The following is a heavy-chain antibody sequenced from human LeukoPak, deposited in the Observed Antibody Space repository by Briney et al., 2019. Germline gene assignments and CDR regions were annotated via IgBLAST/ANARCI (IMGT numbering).Heavy chain of an antibody. V-gene: IGHV1-46*01. D-gene: IGHD3-10*01. CDR3: ARGPRGVLWFGEFLL. Sequence: ASVTVSCKASGYTFTSYYMHWVRQAPGQGLEWMGIINPSGGSTSYAQKFQGRVTMTRDTSTSTVYMELSSLRSEDTAVYYCARGPRGVLWFGEFLLWGQGTLVTVSS. J-gene: IGHJ4*02. CDR2: INPSGGST. CDR1: GYTFTSYY.